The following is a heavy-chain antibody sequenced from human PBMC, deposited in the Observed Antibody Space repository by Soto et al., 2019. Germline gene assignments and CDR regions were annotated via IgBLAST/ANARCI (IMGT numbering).Heavy chain of an antibody. CDR3: VRTAREGAVAPHWFDR. CDR1: GASIKSTDYY. Sequence: SETLSLTCTVSGASIKSTDYYWSWIRQAPGKGLEWIGYVYYTGSTYYNPPLMSRLTISVDTSKNQFSLKLTSVTAAETAVYYCVRTAREGAVAPHWFDRWGQGTQVTVSS. V-gene: IGHV4-30-4*01. J-gene: IGHJ5*02. D-gene: IGHD2-21*02. CDR2: VYYTGST.